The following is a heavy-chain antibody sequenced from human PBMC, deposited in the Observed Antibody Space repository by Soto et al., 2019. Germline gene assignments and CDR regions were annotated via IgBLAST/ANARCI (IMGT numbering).Heavy chain of an antibody. CDR1: GYTFTSYG. J-gene: IGHJ4*01. Sequence: ASVKVSCKASGYTFTSYGISWVRQAPGQGLEWMGWISAYNGNTNYAQKLQGRVTMTTDASTSTAYMELRSLRPDDTAMYYCARECKTYYYDSSGYCRFDYWG. CDR3: ARECKTYYYDSSGYCRFDY. CDR2: ISAYNGNT. V-gene: IGHV1-18*01. D-gene: IGHD3-22*01.